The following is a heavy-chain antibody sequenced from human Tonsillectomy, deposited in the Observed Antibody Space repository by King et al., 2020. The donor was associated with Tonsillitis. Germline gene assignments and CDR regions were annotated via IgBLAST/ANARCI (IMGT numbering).Heavy chain of an antibody. CDR2: IAVGSGNT. CDR1: GFTFPNSA. CDR3: AAEGHQLVYYYFVMDV. Sequence: QLVQSGPEVKKPGTSVKVSCKASGFTFPNSAVQWVRQARGQRLEWIGWIAVGSGNTNYAQKLQERVTITRDMSTSTAYMMLSSLRSEETALDYCAAEGHQLVYYYFVMDVWGQGTTVTVSS. V-gene: IGHV1-58*01. J-gene: IGHJ6*02. D-gene: IGHD6-13*01.